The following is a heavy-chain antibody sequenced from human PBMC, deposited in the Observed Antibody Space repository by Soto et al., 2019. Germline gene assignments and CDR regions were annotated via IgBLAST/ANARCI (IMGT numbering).Heavy chain of an antibody. Sequence: SVKVSCKASGGTFSSYAISWVRQAPGQGLEWMGGIIPIFGTANYAQKFQGRVTITADESTSTAYMELSSLRSEDTAVYYCARNNYNYYYDSSGPRDYWGQGTLV. D-gene: IGHD3-22*01. CDR2: IIPIFGTA. V-gene: IGHV1-69*13. CDR3: ARNNYNYYYDSSGPRDY. J-gene: IGHJ4*02. CDR1: GGTFSSYA.